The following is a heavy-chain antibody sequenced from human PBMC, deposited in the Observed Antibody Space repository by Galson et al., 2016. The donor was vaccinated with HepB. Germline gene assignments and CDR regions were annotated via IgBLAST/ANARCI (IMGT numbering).Heavy chain of an antibody. V-gene: IGHV3-15*07. CDR2: IRSNIDGGTA. CDR3: TTDYYDAGSYVL. Sequence: SLRLSCAASGFTFSSYSMDWVRQAPGKGLEWVVRIRSNIDGGTADYAAPVKGRFTVSRDDSKSTVYLQMDSLKTEDTAVYYCTTDYYDAGSYVLWGQGTVVTVSS. CDR1: GFTFSSYS. D-gene: IGHD3-10*01. J-gene: IGHJ4*02.